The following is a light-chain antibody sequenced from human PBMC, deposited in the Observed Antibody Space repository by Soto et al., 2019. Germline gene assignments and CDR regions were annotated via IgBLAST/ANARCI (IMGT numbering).Light chain of an antibody. CDR1: SNDVGAYNF. CDR3: SSYGGSNNLL. V-gene: IGLV2-8*01. J-gene: IGLJ2*01. Sequence: QSALTQPPSASGSPGQSVTISCTGTSNDVGAYNFISWYQQHPGKAPKLMIYEVNKRPSGVPDRFSGSKSGNTASLTVSGHQAEDEDDYYCSSYGGSNNLLFGGGTKLTVL. CDR2: EVN.